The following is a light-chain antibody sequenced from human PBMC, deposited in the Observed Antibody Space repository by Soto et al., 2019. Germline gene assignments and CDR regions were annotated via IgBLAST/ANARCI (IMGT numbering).Light chain of an antibody. CDR3: CSFAGSYNVV. CDR1: SSDVGGHNY. Sequence: QYVLTQPRSVSGSPGHSVTMSCTGTSSDVGGHNYVSWYQQHPGKAPKLMVYDVSKRPSGVPDRFSGSKSGNTASLTISGLQAEDEADYYCCSFAGSYNVVFGGGTKVTVL. CDR2: DVS. V-gene: IGLV2-11*01. J-gene: IGLJ2*01.